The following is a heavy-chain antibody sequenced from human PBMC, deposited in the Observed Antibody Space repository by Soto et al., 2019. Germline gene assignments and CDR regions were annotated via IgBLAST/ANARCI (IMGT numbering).Heavy chain of an antibody. CDR3: ARLDYDILTGYSYYGMDV. CDR2: IYPGDSDT. Sequence: GESLKISCKGSGDSFTSYWIGWVRQIPGKGLEWMGIIYPGDSDTRYSPSLQGQVTISADKFISTAYLQWSSLKASDTAMYYCARLDYDILTGYSYYGMDVWGQGTTVTVSS. D-gene: IGHD3-9*01. V-gene: IGHV5-51*01. J-gene: IGHJ6*02. CDR1: GDSFTSYW.